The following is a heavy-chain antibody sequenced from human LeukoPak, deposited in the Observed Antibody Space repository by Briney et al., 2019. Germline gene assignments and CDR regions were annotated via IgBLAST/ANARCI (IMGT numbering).Heavy chain of an antibody. D-gene: IGHD4-23*01. Sequence: SETLSLTCTVSGVYISGHYWSWIRQPPGKGLEWIGYIHYSGSTNYNPSLKSRVTISVDMSKNQFSLKLSSVTAADTAVYYCARSYGGNSSLGNWGQGTLVTVSS. CDR1: GVYISGHY. CDR2: IHYSGST. J-gene: IGHJ4*02. V-gene: IGHV4-59*11. CDR3: ARSYGGNSSLGN.